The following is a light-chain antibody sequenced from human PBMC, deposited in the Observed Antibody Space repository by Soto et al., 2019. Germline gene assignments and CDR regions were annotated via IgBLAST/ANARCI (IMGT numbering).Light chain of an antibody. CDR2: AAS. Sequence: ATQMTQSPSSLSASVGDRVTIACRASQGIRTELGWYQQKAGEAPKLLIYAASTLQSGVPPRFSGSGSGTDFTLTISSLQPEDVATYYCIQDYEYPRTFGQGTKLDIK. J-gene: IGKJ1*01. V-gene: IGKV1-6*01. CDR3: IQDYEYPRT. CDR1: QGIRTE.